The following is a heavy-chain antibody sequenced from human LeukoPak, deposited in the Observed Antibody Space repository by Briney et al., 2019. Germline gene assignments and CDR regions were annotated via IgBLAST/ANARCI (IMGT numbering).Heavy chain of an antibody. CDR3: ARETSSFWSAPWRAFDI. CDR2: ISSSSSYI. J-gene: IGHJ3*02. CDR1: GFTFSMYS. D-gene: IGHD3-3*01. V-gene: IGHV3-21*01. Sequence: GRCLRLSCAPSGFTFSMYSMNWVRQAPGKGLEWVSSISSSSSYIYYADSVKGRFTISRDNAKNSLYLQMNSLRAEDTAVYYCARETSSFWSAPWRAFDIWGQGTMVTVSS.